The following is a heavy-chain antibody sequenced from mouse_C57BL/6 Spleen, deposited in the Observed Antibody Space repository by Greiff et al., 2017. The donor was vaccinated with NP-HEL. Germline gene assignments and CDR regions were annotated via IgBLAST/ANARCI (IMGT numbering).Heavy chain of an antibody. V-gene: IGHV1-52*01. CDR2: INPSDSET. CDR3: AKRYIDY. J-gene: IGHJ2*01. Sequence: QVQLQQPGAELVRPGSSVKLSCKASGYTFTSYWMHWVKQRPLQGLEWIGNINPSDSETHYNQKFKDKATLTVDKSSSTAYMQLSSVTSEDSAVYYCAKRYIDYWGQGTTLTVSS. CDR1: GYTFTSYW.